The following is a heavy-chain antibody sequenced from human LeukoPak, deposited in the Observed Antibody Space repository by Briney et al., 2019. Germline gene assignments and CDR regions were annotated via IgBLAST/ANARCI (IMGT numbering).Heavy chain of an antibody. CDR3: AREGTYYYDSSGYRSSYFDY. CDR2: ISYDGSNK. D-gene: IGHD3-22*01. CDR1: GFTFSNFW. Sequence: GGSLRLSCTASGFTFSNFWMGWVRQAPGKGLEWVAVISYDGSNKYYADSVKGRFTISRDNSKNTLYLQMNSLRAEDTAVYYCAREGTYYYDSSGYRSSYFDYWGQGTLVTVSS. J-gene: IGHJ4*02. V-gene: IGHV3-30-3*01.